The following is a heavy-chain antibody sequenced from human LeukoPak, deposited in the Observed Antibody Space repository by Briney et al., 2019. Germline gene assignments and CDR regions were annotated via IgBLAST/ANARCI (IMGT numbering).Heavy chain of an antibody. J-gene: IGHJ3*02. CDR2: IKYDGSEK. CDR3: GKDAAFDI. CDR1: RFTFSGSW. Sequence: GGSLRLSCAASRFTFSGSWMTWVRQAPGKGLEWVANIKYDGSEKYYVDSVKGRFTISRDNAKNSLFLQMNSLRTDDSALYYCGKDAAFDIWGQGTLVTVSS. V-gene: IGHV3-7*03.